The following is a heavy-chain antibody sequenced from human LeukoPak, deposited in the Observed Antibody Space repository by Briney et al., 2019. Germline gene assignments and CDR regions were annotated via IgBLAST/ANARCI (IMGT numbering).Heavy chain of an antibody. CDR3: VKEFYYDSGSYTDYFDY. Sequence: GRSLRLSCAASGFTFSSYVMYWVRQAPGKGLEYVSSISSNGGSTYYANSVKGRFTISRDNSKNTLYLQMNSLRAEDTAVYYCVKEFYYDSGSYTDYFDYWGQGTLVTVSS. CDR2: ISSNGGST. CDR1: GFTFSSYV. D-gene: IGHD3-10*01. J-gene: IGHJ4*02. V-gene: IGHV3-64*01.